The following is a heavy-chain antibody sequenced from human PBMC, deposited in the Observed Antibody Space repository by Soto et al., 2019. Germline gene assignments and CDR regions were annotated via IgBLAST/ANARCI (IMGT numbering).Heavy chain of an antibody. CDR3: AKGYLGATGYYYYSGMDV. CDR1: GFTFSSYA. Sequence: SLRLSCAASGFTFSSYAMSWVRQAPGKGLEWVSAISGSGGSTYYADSVKGRFTISRDNSKNTLYLQMNSLRAEDTAVYYCAKGYLGATGYYYYSGMDVWGQGTTVTVSS. J-gene: IGHJ6*02. CDR2: ISGSGGST. D-gene: IGHD1-26*01. V-gene: IGHV3-23*01.